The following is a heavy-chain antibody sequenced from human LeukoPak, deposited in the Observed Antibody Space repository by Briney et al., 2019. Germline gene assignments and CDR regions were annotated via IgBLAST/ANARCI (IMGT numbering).Heavy chain of an antibody. CDR1: GFTFSYFW. D-gene: IGHD3-22*01. Sequence: NPGGSLRLSCAASGFTFSYFWMSWVRQAPGKGLEWVANIKEDGSEKYYVDSVKGRFTISRDNAKNSLFLQMNSLRAEDTAVYYCAREYYYDSSGYASFGYWGQGTLVTVSS. CDR2: IKEDGSEK. J-gene: IGHJ4*02. CDR3: AREYYYDSSGYASFGY. V-gene: IGHV3-7*01.